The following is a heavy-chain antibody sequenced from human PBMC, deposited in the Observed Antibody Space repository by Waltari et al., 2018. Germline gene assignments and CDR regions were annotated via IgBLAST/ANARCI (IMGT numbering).Heavy chain of an antibody. CDR1: GGTFSSYA. V-gene: IGHV1-69*10. D-gene: IGHD2-2*01. CDR2: IIPILGIA. Sequence: QVQLVQSGAEVKKPGSSVKVSCKASGGTFSSYAISWVRQAPGQGLEWMGGIIPILGIANYAQKFQGRVTITADKSTSTAYMELSSLRSEDTAVYYCAREGTSDIVVVPAATWGQGTLVTVSS. J-gene: IGHJ5*02. CDR3: AREGTSDIVVVPAAT.